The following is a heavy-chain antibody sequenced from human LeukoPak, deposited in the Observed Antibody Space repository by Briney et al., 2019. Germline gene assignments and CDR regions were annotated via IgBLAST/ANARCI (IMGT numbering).Heavy chain of an antibody. CDR1: EFTLSTYD. CDR2: ISYNGGYT. J-gene: IGHJ3*01. D-gene: IGHD3-10*01. V-gene: IGHV3-30*03. Sequence: PGGSLRLSCAASEFTLSTYDIHWVRQAPGKGLEWLTGISYNGGYTSYQTSVMGRFTVSRDNSKNTVYLQMNSLRTEDTAVYYCARDWTFTRFSGSHPCAFDVWGQGTTVTVSS. CDR3: ARDWTFTRFSGSHPCAFDV.